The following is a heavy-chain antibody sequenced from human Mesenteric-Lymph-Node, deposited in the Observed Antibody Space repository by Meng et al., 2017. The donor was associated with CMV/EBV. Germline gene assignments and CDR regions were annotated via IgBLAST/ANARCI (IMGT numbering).Heavy chain of an antibody. J-gene: IGHJ4*02. CDR2: IRYDGNNE. CDR3: AKEGGRRQQLVPLDY. CDR1: GFTFSRSG. Sequence: GESLKISCAASGFTFSRSGINWVRQAPGKGLEWVAFIRYDGNNEYYADFVKGRFTISRDSSKNTLFLQMNSLIPDDTAVYYCAKEGGRRQQLVPLDYWGQGTLVTVSS. D-gene: IGHD6-13*01. V-gene: IGHV3-30*02.